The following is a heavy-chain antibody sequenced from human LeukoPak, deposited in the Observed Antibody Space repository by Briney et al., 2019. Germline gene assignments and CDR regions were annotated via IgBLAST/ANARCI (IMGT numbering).Heavy chain of an antibody. J-gene: IGHJ6*03. CDR3: ARGGSGSQYYYYYYYMDV. Sequence: ASVKVSCKASGYTFTGYYMHWVRQAPGQGLEWMGWINPNSGGTNYAQKFQGRVTMTRDTSISTDYMELSRLRSDDAAVYYCARGGSGSQYYYYYYYMDVWGKGTTVTVSS. D-gene: IGHD3-10*01. CDR1: GYTFTGYY. V-gene: IGHV1-2*02. CDR2: INPNSGGT.